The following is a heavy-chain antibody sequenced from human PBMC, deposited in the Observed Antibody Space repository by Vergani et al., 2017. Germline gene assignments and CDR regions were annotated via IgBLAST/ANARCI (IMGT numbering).Heavy chain of an antibody. V-gene: IGHV1-46*03. Sequence: QVQLVQSGAEVKKPGASVKVSCKASGYTFTSYYMHWVRQAPGQGLEWMGIINPSGGSTSYAQKFQGRVTMTRDTSTSTVYMKLSSLRSEDTAVYYCARGSRYYDSSGGFDYWGQGTLVTVSS. J-gene: IGHJ4*02. CDR3: ARGSRYYDSSGGFDY. D-gene: IGHD3-22*01. CDR2: INPSGGST. CDR1: GYTFTSYY.